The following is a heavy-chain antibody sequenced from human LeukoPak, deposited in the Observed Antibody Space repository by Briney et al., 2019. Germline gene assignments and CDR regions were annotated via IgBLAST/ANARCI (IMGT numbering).Heavy chain of an antibody. CDR3: ASDSGREVDGSGTHYKANY. Sequence: ASVKVSCKTSGYTFTGYYMHWVRQAPGQGLEWMGWINPNSGGTNYAQKFQGRVTMTRDTSISTAYMELSRLRSDDSAVYYCASDSGREVDGSGTHYKANYWGQGTLVTVSS. CDR2: INPNSGGT. D-gene: IGHD3-10*01. CDR1: GYTFTGYY. V-gene: IGHV1-2*02. J-gene: IGHJ4*02.